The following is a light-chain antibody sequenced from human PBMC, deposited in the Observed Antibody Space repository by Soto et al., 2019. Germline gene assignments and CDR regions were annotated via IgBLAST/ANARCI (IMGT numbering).Light chain of an antibody. CDR1: QSVSTR. J-gene: IGKJ1*01. CDR2: DAS. V-gene: IGKV1-5*02. Sequence: DIQMTQSPSSLSASVGDRVTIICRASQSVSTRLAWYQQKPGKAPKVLIYDASSWAGGVPSRFTGSVSGTDFTLTISSLQPEDVATYYCQKYNSGAWTFGQGTKV. CDR3: QKYNSGAWT.